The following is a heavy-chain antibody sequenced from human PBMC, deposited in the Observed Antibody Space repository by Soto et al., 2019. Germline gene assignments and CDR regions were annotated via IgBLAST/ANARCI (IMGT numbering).Heavy chain of an antibody. V-gene: IGHV2-5*02. J-gene: IGHJ6*02. CDR3: VRNWRYYGGDYYYGMDA. D-gene: IGHD3-10*01. Sequence: ITLKESGPTLVKPTQTLTLTCTFTGFSLNTGGVGVGWVRQPRGKAMEWLALIYWDDDERYRPSLRSRLNITKDTITNQVVLTMTNMDPEDTATYYCVRNWRYYGGDYYYGMDAWGQGITVTVSS. CDR1: GFSLNTGGVG. CDR2: IYWDDDE.